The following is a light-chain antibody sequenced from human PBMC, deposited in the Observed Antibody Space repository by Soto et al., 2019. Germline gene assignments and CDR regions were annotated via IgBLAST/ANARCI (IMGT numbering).Light chain of an antibody. V-gene: IGKV3-20*01. Sequence: EIVLTQSPGTLSLSPGERTTLSCRASQSVSSNFLDWYQQKPGQAHRLLIYGASSRATGIPDRFSGSGSGTDCTLTISRLEPEDFAVYYCQQYETSPRTFGQGTKVQI. CDR1: QSVSSNF. J-gene: IGKJ1*01. CDR2: GAS. CDR3: QQYETSPRT.